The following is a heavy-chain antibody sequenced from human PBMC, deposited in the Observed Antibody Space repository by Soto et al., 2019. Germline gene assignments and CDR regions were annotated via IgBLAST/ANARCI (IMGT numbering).Heavy chain of an antibody. V-gene: IGHV1-69*06. CDR2: IIPIFGTA. J-gene: IGHJ6*02. D-gene: IGHD3-3*01. CDR3: ASRIYDFWRGYPRMDV. CDR1: GGTFSSYA. Sequence: SVKVSCKASGGTFSSYAISWVRQAPGQGLEWMGGIIPIFGTANYAQKFQGRVTITADKSTSTAYMELSSLRSEDRAVYYCASRIYDFWRGYPRMDVWGQGTTVTVSS.